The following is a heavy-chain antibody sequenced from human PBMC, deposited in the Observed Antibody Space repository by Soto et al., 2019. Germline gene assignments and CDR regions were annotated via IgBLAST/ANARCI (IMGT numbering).Heavy chain of an antibody. V-gene: IGHV3-30-3*01. CDR3: AREITLFGYGMDV. D-gene: IGHD3-3*01. Sequence: QVQLVESGGGVVQPGRSLRLSCAAPGFTFSSYAMHWVRQAPGKGLEWVAVISYDGSNKHYADSVKGRFTISRDNFKNTLYLQMNSLRAEDTAVYYCAREITLFGYGMDVWGQGTTVTVSS. CDR1: GFTFSSYA. J-gene: IGHJ6*02. CDR2: ISYDGSNK.